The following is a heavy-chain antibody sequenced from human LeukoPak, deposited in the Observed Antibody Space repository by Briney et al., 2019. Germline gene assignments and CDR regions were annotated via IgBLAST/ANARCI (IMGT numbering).Heavy chain of an antibody. V-gene: IGHV4-39*01. Sequence: SETLSLTCTVSGGSISSSSYYWGWIRQPPGKGLEWIGSIYYSGSTYYNPSLKSRVTISVDTSKNQFSLKLSSVTAADTAVYYCARHDYYDNSGYYYVGSLDYWGQGTLVTVSS. CDR1: GGSISSSSYY. CDR2: IYYSGST. CDR3: ARHDYYDNSGYYYVGSLDY. J-gene: IGHJ4*02. D-gene: IGHD3-22*01.